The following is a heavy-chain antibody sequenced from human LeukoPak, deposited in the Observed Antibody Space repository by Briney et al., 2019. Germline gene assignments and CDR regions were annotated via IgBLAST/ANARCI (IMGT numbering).Heavy chain of an antibody. J-gene: IGHJ4*02. V-gene: IGHV3-74*01. CDR3: ARPFSSGYSPDY. CDR2: INTDGSST. CDR1: GFIYSSYW. Sequence: GGSLRLFCAASGFIYSSYWMHCVRHARGKGLAWVSRINTDGSSTSYADSVKGRFTISRDNAKNSLYLQMNSLRAEDTAVYYCARPFSSGYSPDYWGQGTLVTVSS. D-gene: IGHD3-22*01.